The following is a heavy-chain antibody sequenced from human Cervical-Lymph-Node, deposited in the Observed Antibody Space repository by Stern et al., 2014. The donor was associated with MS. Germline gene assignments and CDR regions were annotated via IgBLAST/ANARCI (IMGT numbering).Heavy chain of an antibody. V-gene: IGHV4-34*01. CDR1: GGSFSGYY. CDR2: INHSGST. D-gene: IGHD6-19*01. CDR3: AKSGWLYYFDY. Sequence: QVQLQQWGAGLLKPSETLSLTCAVYGGSFSGYYWSWIRQPPGKGLEWIGEINHSGSTNYNPSLKSRVTISVDTSKNQFSLKLSSVTAADTAVYYCAKSGWLYYFDYWGQGTLVTVSS. J-gene: IGHJ4*02.